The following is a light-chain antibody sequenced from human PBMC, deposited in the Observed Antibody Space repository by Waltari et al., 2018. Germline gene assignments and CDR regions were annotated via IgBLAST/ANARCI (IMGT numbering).Light chain of an antibody. CDR3: QQRSNWPPT. CDR2: DAS. J-gene: IGKJ1*01. CDR1: QSVNNF. Sequence: EIVLTQFPATLSLSPGERATLSCRTSQSVNNFLAWYQQKPGQAPRLLIYDASNRATGIPARFSGSGSGTDFTLTVSSLEPEDFAVYYCQQRSNWPPTFGQGTKVEI. V-gene: IGKV3-11*01.